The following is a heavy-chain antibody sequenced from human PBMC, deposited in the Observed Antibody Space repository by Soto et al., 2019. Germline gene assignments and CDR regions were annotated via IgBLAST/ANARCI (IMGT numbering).Heavy chain of an antibody. Sequence: QLQLQESGPGLVKPSETLSLTCTVSGGSISSSSYYWGWIRQPPGKGLEWIGSIYYSGSTYYNPSVKCRVTISVDTSKNQFSLKLSSVTAADTAVYYCARLSTVTTGIGFDYWGQGTLVTVSS. CDR1: GGSISSSSYY. D-gene: IGHD4-17*01. CDR3: ARLSTVTTGIGFDY. CDR2: IYYSGST. J-gene: IGHJ4*02. V-gene: IGHV4-39*01.